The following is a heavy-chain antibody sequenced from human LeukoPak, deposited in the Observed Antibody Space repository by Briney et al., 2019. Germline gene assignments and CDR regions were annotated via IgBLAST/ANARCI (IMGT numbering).Heavy chain of an antibody. CDR1: GGSFSGYY. Sequence: SETLSLTCAVYGGSFSGYYWSWIRQPPGKGLEWIGYIYYSGSTNYNPSLKSRVTISLNTSKNQFSLKLISVMSADTAVDYCGRRVRGSYGMDVCGQGTTVTVSS. D-gene: IGHD4/OR15-4a*01. V-gene: IGHV4-59*08. J-gene: IGHJ6*02. CDR2: IYYSGST. CDR3: GRRVRGSYGMDV.